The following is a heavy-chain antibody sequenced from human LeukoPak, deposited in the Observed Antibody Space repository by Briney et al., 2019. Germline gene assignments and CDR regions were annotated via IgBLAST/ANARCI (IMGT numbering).Heavy chain of an antibody. V-gene: IGHV4-34*01. J-gene: IGHJ4*02. CDR2: INHSGST. Sequence: SETLSLTCAVYGGSFSGYYWSWIRQPPGKGLEWIGEINHSGSTNYNPSLKSRVTISVDTSKNQFSLELNSVTAADTAVYFCARGEDDYGDPPLVRDYFDYWGQGTPVTVSS. CDR3: ARGEDDYGDPPLVRDYFDY. CDR1: GGSFSGYY. D-gene: IGHD4-17*01.